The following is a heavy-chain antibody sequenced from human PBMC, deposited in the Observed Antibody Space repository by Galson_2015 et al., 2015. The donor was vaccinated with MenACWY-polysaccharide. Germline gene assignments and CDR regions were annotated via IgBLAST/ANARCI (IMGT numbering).Heavy chain of an antibody. V-gene: IGHV1-8*01. Sequence: SVKVSCKASGYTLGSRDINWVRQATGQGLEWMGWMNPNSGNTGYAQKFKGRVTMTRNTSITTAYMELSSLRSEDTAVYYCARGSHYSYYYMDVWGKGTTVIVSS. CDR1: GYTLGSRD. CDR2: MNPNSGNT. J-gene: IGHJ6*03. CDR3: ARGSHYSYYYMDV.